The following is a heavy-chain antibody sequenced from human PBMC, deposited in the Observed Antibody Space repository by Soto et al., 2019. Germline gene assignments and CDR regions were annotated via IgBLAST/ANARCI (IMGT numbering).Heavy chain of an antibody. Sequence: SETLSLTCTVSGGSISSYYWSWIRQPPGKGLEWIGYIYYSGTTSFFPSYNPSLRSRVTISEDTSKNQFSLKLLSVTTADTAVYFCAAGEASSRNLAPYYLDFWGQGTLVTV. D-gene: IGHD6-13*01. CDR2: IYYSGTT. CDR1: GGSISSYY. CDR3: AAGEASSRNLAPYYLDF. V-gene: IGHV4-59*01. J-gene: IGHJ4*02.